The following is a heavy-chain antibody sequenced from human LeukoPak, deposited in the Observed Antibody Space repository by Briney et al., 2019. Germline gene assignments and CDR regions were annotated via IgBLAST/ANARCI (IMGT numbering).Heavy chain of an antibody. Sequence: SQTLSLTCAISGDSVSSSSAAWNWIRQSPSRGLEWLGRTYYRTRWYNDYAVSMKSRITTNPDTSKNQFSLQLNSLTPEDTAVYYCARDFPSTSWYAMNWFDPWGQGTLVTVSS. J-gene: IGHJ5*02. CDR2: TYYRTRWYN. D-gene: IGHD6-13*01. CDR3: ARDFPSTSWYAMNWFDP. CDR1: GDSVSSSSAA. V-gene: IGHV6-1*01.